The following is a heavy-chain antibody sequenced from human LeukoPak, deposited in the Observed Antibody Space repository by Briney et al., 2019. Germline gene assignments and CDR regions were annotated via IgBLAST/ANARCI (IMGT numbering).Heavy chain of an antibody. V-gene: IGHV3-23*01. CDR2: ISGSGYTT. CDR1: GLTFTTYA. J-gene: IGHJ4*02. D-gene: IGHD6-19*01. CDR3: AKEAASGWTAGYFDS. Sequence: PGGSLRLSCAASGLTFTTYAMTWVRQAPGKGVEWVSVISGSGYTTFYADSVQGRFTISRDNSKNTLYLQMNSLRAEDTALYYCAKEAASGWTAGYFDSWGQGTLVTVSS.